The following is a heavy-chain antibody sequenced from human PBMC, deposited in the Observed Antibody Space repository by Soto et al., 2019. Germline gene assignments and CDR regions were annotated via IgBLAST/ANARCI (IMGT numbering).Heavy chain of an antibody. CDR1: GGTFRSYA. D-gene: IGHD2-15*01. V-gene: IGHV1-69*13. J-gene: IGHJ5*02. CDR3: ARTRYCSGGSCYAWFDP. Sequence: SVKVSCKASGGTFRSYAISWVREAPGQGLEWRGGIIPIFGTANYAQKFQGRVTITADESTSTADMELSRLRSDDTAVYYCARTRYCSGGSCYAWFDPGGQGALVPVSS. CDR2: IIPIFGTA.